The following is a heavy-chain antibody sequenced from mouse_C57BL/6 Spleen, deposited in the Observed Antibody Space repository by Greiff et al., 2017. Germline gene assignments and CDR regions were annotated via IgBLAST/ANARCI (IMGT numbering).Heavy chain of an antibody. CDR3: ARGGTVVYWYFDV. CDR1: GFTFSDYY. D-gene: IGHD1-1*01. Sequence: DVKLVESEGGLVQPGSSMKLSCTASGFTFSDYYMAWVRQVQEKGLEWVANINYDGSSTYYLDSLKSRFIISRDNAKNILYLQMSSLKSEDTATYYCARGGTVVYWYFDVWGTGTTVTVSS. V-gene: IGHV5-16*01. J-gene: IGHJ1*03. CDR2: INYDGSST.